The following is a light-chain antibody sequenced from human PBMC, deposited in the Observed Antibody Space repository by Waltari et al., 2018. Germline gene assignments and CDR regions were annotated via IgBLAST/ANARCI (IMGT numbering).Light chain of an antibody. CDR2: AAS. Sequence: EIVLTQSPGTLSLSPGERATLSCRASQYISSNYVAWYQQIPGQAPRLLIYAASNRATCSPDRFSGSGSGTDFTLTISRLEPEDFAVYYCQQYGSSVSITFGHGTRLDTK. CDR1: QYISSNY. V-gene: IGKV3-20*01. CDR3: QQYGSSVSIT. J-gene: IGKJ5*01.